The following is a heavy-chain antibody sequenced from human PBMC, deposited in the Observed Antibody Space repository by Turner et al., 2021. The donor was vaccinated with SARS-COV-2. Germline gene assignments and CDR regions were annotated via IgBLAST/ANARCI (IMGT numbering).Heavy chain of an antibody. V-gene: IGHV3-30*01. Sequence: VQLVESGGGLVKPGGSHRLSCTASGFTFSNAWMSWVRQAPGKGLEWVAVITYDGSNKYYADSVKGRFTISRDNSKNTLYLQMNSLRAEDTAVYYCARDQEGWKFDYWGQGTLVTVSS. CDR2: ITYDGSNK. CDR3: ARDQEGWKFDY. D-gene: IGHD1-1*01. J-gene: IGHJ4*02. CDR1: GFTFSNAW.